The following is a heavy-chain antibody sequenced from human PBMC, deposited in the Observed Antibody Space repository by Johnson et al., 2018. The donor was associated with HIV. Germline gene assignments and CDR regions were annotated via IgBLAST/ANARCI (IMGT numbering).Heavy chain of an antibody. Sequence: MQLVESGGGLVQPGGSLRLSCAASGFTFSSYWMSWVRQAPGKGLEWVANIKQDGSEKYYVDSVKGRLTISRDNAKNSLYLQMNSLRAEDTAVYYCARESDSSGYYSDAFDIWGQGTMVTVSS. V-gene: IGHV3-7*05. CDR1: GFTFSSYW. CDR2: IKQDGSEK. D-gene: IGHD3-22*01. CDR3: ARESDSSGYYSDAFDI. J-gene: IGHJ3*02.